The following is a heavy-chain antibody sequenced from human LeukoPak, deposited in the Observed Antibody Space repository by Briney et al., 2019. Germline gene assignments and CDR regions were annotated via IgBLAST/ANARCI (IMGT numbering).Heavy chain of an antibody. Sequence: AGGSLRLSCAASGFTFGDYAMHWVRQAPGKGLEWVSGISWNSGSIGYADSVKARFTISRDSAKNSLYLQMNSLRAEDTAFYYCAKGTGYSYSTTFDYWGRGTLVTVSS. J-gene: IGHJ4*02. V-gene: IGHV3-9*01. CDR3: AKGTGYSYSTTFDY. CDR1: GFTFGDYA. CDR2: ISWNSGSI. D-gene: IGHD5-18*01.